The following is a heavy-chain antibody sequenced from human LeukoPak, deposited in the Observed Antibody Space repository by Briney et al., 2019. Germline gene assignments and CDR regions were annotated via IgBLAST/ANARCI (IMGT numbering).Heavy chain of an antibody. J-gene: IGHJ4*02. CDR2: ISSSSGTI. D-gene: IGHD3-10*01. V-gene: IGHV3-48*01. Sequence: GGSLRLSCAASGFTFSSYHMNWVRQAPGKGLEWVSYISSSSGTIYYADSVKGRFTTSRDNAKNSLYLQMNSLGADDTAVYYCARDYSATGSFDYWGQGTLVTVSS. CDR3: ARDYSATGSFDY. CDR1: GFTFSSYH.